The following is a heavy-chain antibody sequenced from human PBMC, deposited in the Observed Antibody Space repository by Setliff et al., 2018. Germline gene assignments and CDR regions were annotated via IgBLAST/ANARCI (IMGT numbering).Heavy chain of an antibody. CDR2: ISAYTGNT. CDR1: GYTFTNYG. Sequence: ASVKVSCKASGYTFTNYGINWVRQAPGQGLEWMGWISAYTGNTNYAQKLQGRVSMTTDTSTSTAYMELRSLTSDDTAAYYCSRLVRYCTTTTCQRASGAEFWGQGTLVTVSS. V-gene: IGHV1-18*01. CDR3: SRLVRYCTTTTCQRASGAEF. J-gene: IGHJ4*02. D-gene: IGHD2-8*01.